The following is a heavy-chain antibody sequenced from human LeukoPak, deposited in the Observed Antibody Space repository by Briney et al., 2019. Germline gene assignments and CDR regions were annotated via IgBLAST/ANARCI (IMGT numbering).Heavy chain of an antibody. D-gene: IGHD5-18*01. V-gene: IGHV3-23*01. CDR1: GFTFSSYA. CDR3: AKDRGAGYGYNY. Sequence: GGSLRLSCAASGFTFSSYAMSWVRQAPGKGLEWVSAISGSGGSTYYADSVKGRFTISRDNSKSTLYLQMNSLRAEDTAVYYCAKDRGAGYGYNYWGQGTLVTVSS. CDR2: ISGSGGST. J-gene: IGHJ4*02.